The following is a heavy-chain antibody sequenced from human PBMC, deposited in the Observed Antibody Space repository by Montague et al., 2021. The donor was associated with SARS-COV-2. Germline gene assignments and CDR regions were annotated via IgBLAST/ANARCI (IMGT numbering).Heavy chain of an antibody. CDR1: GGPFSGDGSFSGYY. J-gene: IGHJ5*02. D-gene: IGHD3-10*01. Sequence: SETLSLTCAVYGGPFSGDGSFSGYYWTWIRQTPGKGLEWIGEINHTGSSNYNPSFKSRVIMSVDTSKNQFSLKLSSVTAADAAVYYCARPLNLYYYGSGSYSSWFDPWGQGTLVTVSS. V-gene: IGHV4-34*01. CDR3: ARPLNLYYYGSGSYSSWFDP. CDR2: INHTGSS.